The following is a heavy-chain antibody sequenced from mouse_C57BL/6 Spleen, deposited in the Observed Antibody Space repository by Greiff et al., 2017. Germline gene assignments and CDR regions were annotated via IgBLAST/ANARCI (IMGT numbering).Heavy chain of an antibody. V-gene: IGHV5-6*01. CDR3: ARQGLTGFDY. CDR1: GFTFRSYG. CDR2: ISSGGSYT. D-gene: IGHD4-1*01. J-gene: IGHJ2*01. Sequence: VQLQQSGGDLVKPGGSLKLSCAASGFTFRSYGMSWVRQTPDKRLEWVATISSGGSYTYYPDSVKGRFTISRDNAKNTLYLQMSSLKSEDTAMYYCARQGLTGFDYWGQGTTLTVSS.